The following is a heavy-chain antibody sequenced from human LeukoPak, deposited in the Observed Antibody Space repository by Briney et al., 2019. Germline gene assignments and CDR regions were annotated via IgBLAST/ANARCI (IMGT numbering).Heavy chain of an antibody. Sequence: ASVKVSCKASGYTFTSYGISWVRQAPGQGLEWMGWISAYNGNTNYAQKLQGRVTMTTDTSTSTAYMELRSLSSDDTAVYYCARLGIAVAGFNWFDPWGQGTLVTVSS. D-gene: IGHD6-19*01. CDR1: GYTFTSYG. CDR3: ARLGIAVAGFNWFDP. CDR2: ISAYNGNT. V-gene: IGHV1-18*01. J-gene: IGHJ5*02.